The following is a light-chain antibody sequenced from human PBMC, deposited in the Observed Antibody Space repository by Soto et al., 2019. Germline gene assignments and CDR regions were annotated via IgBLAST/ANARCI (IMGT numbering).Light chain of an antibody. Sequence: QPVLTQPPSASGTPGQRVTISCSGSSSNIGTYTVNWYQQLPGTAPKLLIYNNDQRPSGVPDRFSGFKYGTAASLAISGLQSEDEAEYYCAAWDDSLSGLDVFGTATKLTVL. J-gene: IGLJ1*01. CDR3: AAWDDSLSGLDV. CDR1: SSNIGTYT. V-gene: IGLV1-44*01. CDR2: NND.